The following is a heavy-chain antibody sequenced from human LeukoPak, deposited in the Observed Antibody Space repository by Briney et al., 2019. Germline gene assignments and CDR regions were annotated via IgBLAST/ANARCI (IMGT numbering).Heavy chain of an antibody. CDR3: ATDSLATAMVWRW. D-gene: IGHD5-18*01. V-gene: IGHV1-24*01. Sequence: ASVKVSCKVSGYALTELSMHWVRQAPGKGLEWMGGYDPEDGAIIYAQKFQGRVTMTEDTSTDTAYMELSSLRSEDTAVYYCATDSLATAMVWRWWGQGTLVTVSS. J-gene: IGHJ4*02. CDR1: GYALTELS. CDR2: YDPEDGAI.